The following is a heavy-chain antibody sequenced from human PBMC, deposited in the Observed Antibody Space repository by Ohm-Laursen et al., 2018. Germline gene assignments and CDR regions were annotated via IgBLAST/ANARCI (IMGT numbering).Heavy chain of an antibody. J-gene: IGHJ3*02. CDR2: ISGSGGNT. D-gene: IGHD3-22*01. CDR1: GFTFSTYA. CDR3: AKALGYDSSGYDAFDI. Sequence: SLRLSCAATGFTFSTYAMSWVRQAPGKGLEWVSGISGSGGNTYYADSVKGRFTISRDNSKNTLYLQMNSLRAEDTAVYYCAKALGYDSSGYDAFDIWGQGTMVTVSS. V-gene: IGHV3-23*01.